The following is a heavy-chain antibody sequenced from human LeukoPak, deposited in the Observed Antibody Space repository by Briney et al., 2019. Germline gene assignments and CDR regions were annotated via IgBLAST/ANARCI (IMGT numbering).Heavy chain of an antibody. CDR2: ISYDVINK. CDR3: AKVTNYYDLYGAFHI. J-gene: IGHJ3*02. Sequence: GGSLRLSCAASGFTFSSYAMHWVRQAPGKGLDWVTVISYDVINKYYADSVKGRFAISRDNSKNPLYLQMTSLRAEDTSVYHCAKVTNYYDLYGAFHIWGQGTMVTVSS. CDR1: GFTFSSYA. V-gene: IGHV3-30*09. D-gene: IGHD3-22*01.